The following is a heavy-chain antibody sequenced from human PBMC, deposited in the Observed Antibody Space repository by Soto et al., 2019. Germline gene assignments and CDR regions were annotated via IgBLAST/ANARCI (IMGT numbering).Heavy chain of an antibody. D-gene: IGHD6-19*01. CDR2: INPNSGGT. J-gene: IGHJ4*02. Sequence: ASVKVSCKASGYTFTGYYMHWVRQAPGQGLEWMGWINPNSGGTNYAQTFQGRVTMTRDTSISTAYMELSRLRSDDTAVYYCARELGEAVAGIRDFDYWGQGTLVTVSS. CDR3: ARELGEAVAGIRDFDY. CDR1: GYTFTGYY. V-gene: IGHV1-2*02.